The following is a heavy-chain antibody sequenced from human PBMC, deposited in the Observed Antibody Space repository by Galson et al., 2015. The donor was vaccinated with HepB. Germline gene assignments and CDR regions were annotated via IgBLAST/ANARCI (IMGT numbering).Heavy chain of an antibody. J-gene: IGHJ4*02. Sequence: SLRLSCAASGFTFTTYAMSWVRQAPGKGLEWVSIISGSGTTTDYADSVKGRFTISRDNSKNTLYLQMNRLRVEDTAVYYCAKIASTSYVHPHYFEYWGQGTLITVPS. CDR3: AKIASTSYVHPHYFEY. D-gene: IGHD5-18*01. CDR1: GFTFTTYA. CDR2: ISGSGTTT. V-gene: IGHV3-23*01.